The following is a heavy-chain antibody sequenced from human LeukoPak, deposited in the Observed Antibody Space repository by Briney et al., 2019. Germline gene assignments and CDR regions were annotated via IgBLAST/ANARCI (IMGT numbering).Heavy chain of an antibody. V-gene: IGHV3-30*18. Sequence: GGSLRLSCAASGFTFSSYGIHWVRQAPGKGLEWVAVISYDGSNKFYADSVKGRFTISRDNSKNTLYLQMNSLRAEDTAVYYCAKDPGPTPNYYYYGMDIWGQGTTVTVSS. CDR2: ISYDGSNK. CDR1: GFTFSSYG. J-gene: IGHJ6*02. CDR3: AKDPGPTPNYYYYGMDI. D-gene: IGHD2-15*01.